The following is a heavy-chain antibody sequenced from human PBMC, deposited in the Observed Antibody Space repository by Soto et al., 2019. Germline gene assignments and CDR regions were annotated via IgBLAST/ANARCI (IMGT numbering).Heavy chain of an antibody. CDR1: GFTFSSYA. J-gene: IGHJ3*02. V-gene: IGHV3-30-3*01. D-gene: IGHD5-12*01. CDR3: AVEMATPSAFDI. Sequence: QVPLVESGGGVVQPGRSLRLSFAASGFTFSSYAMHWVRQAPGKGLEWVAVISYDGSNKYYADSVKGRFTISRDNSKNTLYLQMNSLRAEDTAVYYCAVEMATPSAFDIWGQGTMVTVSS. CDR2: ISYDGSNK.